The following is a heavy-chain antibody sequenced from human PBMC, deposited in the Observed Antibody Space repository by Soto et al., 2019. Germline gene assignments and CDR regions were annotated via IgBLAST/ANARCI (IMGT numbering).Heavy chain of an antibody. D-gene: IGHD3-9*01. Sequence: EVQLVESGGSLVQPGGSMRLSCAASGFTFSSYWMSWVRQAPGKGLEWVANIKQDGSEKYYVDSVKGRFTISRDNAKNSLYLQMNSLRAEDTAVYYCARTLRYFDWAVGYWGQGTLVTVSS. V-gene: IGHV3-7*05. CDR2: IKQDGSEK. CDR1: GFTFSSYW. J-gene: IGHJ4*02. CDR3: ARTLRYFDWAVGY.